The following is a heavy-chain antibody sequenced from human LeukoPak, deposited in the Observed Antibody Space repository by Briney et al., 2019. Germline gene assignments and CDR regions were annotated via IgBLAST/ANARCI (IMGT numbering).Heavy chain of an antibody. V-gene: IGHV3-23*01. D-gene: IGHD6-19*01. CDR3: AKIVGRSGVYFDY. J-gene: IGHJ4*02. Sequence: GGSLRLSCAASGFTVSSNYMSWVRQAPGKGLEWVSAISGSGGSTYYADSVKGRFTISRDNSKNTLYLQMNSLRAEDTAVYYCAKIVGRSGVYFDYWGQGTLVTVSS. CDR2: ISGSGGST. CDR1: GFTVSSNY.